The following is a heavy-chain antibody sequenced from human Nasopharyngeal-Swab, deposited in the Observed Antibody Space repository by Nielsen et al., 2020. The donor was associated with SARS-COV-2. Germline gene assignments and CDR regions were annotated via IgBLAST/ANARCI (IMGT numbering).Heavy chain of an antibody. J-gene: IGHJ2*01. Sequence: SETLSLTCTVSGCSISSSSYYWGWIRQPPGKGLEWIGSIYYSGSTYYNPSLKSRVTISVDTSKNQFSLKVSSVTAADTAVYYCARESPHDWYFDLWGRGTLVTVSS. CDR2: IYYSGST. CDR3: ARESPHDWYFDL. V-gene: IGHV4-39*07. CDR1: GCSISSSSYY.